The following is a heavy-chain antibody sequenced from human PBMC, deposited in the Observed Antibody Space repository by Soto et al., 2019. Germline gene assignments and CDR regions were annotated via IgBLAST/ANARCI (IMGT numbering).Heavy chain of an antibody. Sequence: SETLSLTCTVSGGSVSSGGYYWSWIRQHPGTGLEWIGYIYYSGSTNYNPSLKSRVTISVDTSKNQFSLKLSSVTAADTAVYYCARGQTIMIFGAVSSNWFDPWGQGTLVTASS. J-gene: IGHJ5*02. V-gene: IGHV4-61*08. CDR2: IYYSGST. D-gene: IGHD3-3*01. CDR1: GGSVSSGGYY. CDR3: ARGQTIMIFGAVSSNWFDP.